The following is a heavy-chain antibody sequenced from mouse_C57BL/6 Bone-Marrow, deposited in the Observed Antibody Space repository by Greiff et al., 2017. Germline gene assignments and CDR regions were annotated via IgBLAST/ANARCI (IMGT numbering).Heavy chain of an antibody. D-gene: IGHD1-1*01. V-gene: IGHV3-6*01. CDR3: ARESYYGSRFDY. CDR1: GYSITSGYY. CDR2: ISYDGSN. Sequence: EVKLLESGPGLVKPSQSLSLTCSVTGYSITSGYYWNWIRQFPGNKLEWMGYISYDGSNNYNPSLKNRISITRDTSKNQFFLKLNSVTTEDTATYYCARESYYGSRFDYWGQGTTLTVSS. J-gene: IGHJ2*01.